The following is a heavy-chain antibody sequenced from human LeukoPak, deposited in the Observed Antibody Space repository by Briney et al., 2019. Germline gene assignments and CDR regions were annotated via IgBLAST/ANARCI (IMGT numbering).Heavy chain of an antibody. J-gene: IGHJ1*01. CDR3: ASDNYSPEYFQH. CDR2: IYSGGST. Sequence: PGGSLKLSCAASGFTFSGSAIHWVRQASGKGLEWVSVIYSGGSTFYADSVKGRFTISRDNSKNTLYLQMNSLRAEDTAVYYCASDNYSPEYFQHWGQGTLVTVSS. D-gene: IGHD2-15*01. CDR1: GFTFSGSA. V-gene: IGHV3-66*01.